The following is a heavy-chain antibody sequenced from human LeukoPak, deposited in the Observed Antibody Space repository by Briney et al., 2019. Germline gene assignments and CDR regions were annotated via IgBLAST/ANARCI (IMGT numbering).Heavy chain of an antibody. Sequence: GGSLRLSCTASGFTFSTSWMSWIRQAPGKGLEWVSYISSSGSTIYYADSVKGRFTISRDNAKNSLYLQMNSLRAEDTAVYYCARVPWGSYRSSSYYYYYMDVWGKGTTVTISS. V-gene: IGHV3-11*01. D-gene: IGHD3-16*02. CDR2: ISSSGSTI. CDR1: GFTFSTSW. J-gene: IGHJ6*03. CDR3: ARVPWGSYRSSSYYYYYMDV.